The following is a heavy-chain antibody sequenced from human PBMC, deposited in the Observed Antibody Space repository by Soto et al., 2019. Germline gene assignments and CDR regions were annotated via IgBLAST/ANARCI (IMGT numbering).Heavy chain of an antibody. D-gene: IGHD3-10*01. Sequence: PGGSLRLSCAASGFTISSYWMHWVRQAPGKGLVWVSRINSDGSSTSYADSVKGRFTISRDNAKNTLYLQMNSLRAEDTAVYYCARVTGLLWFGEFKEFDYWGQGTLVTVSS. CDR3: ARVTGLLWFGEFKEFDY. V-gene: IGHV3-74*01. J-gene: IGHJ4*02. CDR1: GFTISSYW. CDR2: INSDGSST.